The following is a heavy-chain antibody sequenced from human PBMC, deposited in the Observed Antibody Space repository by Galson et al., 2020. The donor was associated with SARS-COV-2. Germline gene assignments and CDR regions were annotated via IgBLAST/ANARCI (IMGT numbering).Heavy chain of an antibody. CDR3: ARDVHTAESSFDY. CDR1: GGSIRSSSYY. J-gene: IGHJ4*02. V-gene: IGHV4-39*07. CDR2: ISYSGRT. Sequence: SETLSLTCTVSGGSIRSSSYYWGWIRQPPGKGLEWIGSISYSGRTYYTPSLKSRVTISVDTSKNQFSLKLSSVTAADTAVYYCARDVHTAESSFDYWGQGTLVTVSS.